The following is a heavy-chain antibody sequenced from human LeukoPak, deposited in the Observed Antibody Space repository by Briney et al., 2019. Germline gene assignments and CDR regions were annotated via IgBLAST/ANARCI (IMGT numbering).Heavy chain of an antibody. CDR3: ASGPTRYFFDY. CDR1: GGFTRFYY. CDR2: IYYSGNT. D-gene: IGHD1-1*01. J-gene: IGHJ4*02. V-gene: IGHV4-59*01. Sequence: SSETLFLTCTVSGGFTRFYYWSGIRHPRGRGRGWIGYIYYSGNTNYNPSLKGPVSISIDTSKNQFSLRLNSVPGADTAVYYCASGPTRYFFDYWGQGILVTVS.